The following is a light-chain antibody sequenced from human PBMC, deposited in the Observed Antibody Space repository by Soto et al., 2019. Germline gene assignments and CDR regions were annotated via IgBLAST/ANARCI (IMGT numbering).Light chain of an antibody. Sequence: EIVLTQSPGTLSFSPGERATLSCRASQSVSSSYLAWYQQKPGQAHRLLIYGASTRATGIQARFSGSGSGTEFTLTIRSLQSEDFAVYYCKQYNNWPFTFGQGTRLEI. V-gene: IGKV3-15*01. J-gene: IGKJ5*01. CDR2: GAS. CDR1: QSVSSSY. CDR3: KQYNNWPFT.